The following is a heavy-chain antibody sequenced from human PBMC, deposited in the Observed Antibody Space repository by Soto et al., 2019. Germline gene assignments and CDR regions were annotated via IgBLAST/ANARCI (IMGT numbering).Heavy chain of an antibody. J-gene: IGHJ6*02. CDR3: ARINWDRGYYYYGMDV. Sequence: SETLSLTCSVSGGSISSYYWSWIRQPPGKGLEWIGYIYYSGSTNYNPSLKSRVTISVDTSKNQFSLKLSSVTAADTAVYYCARINWDRGYYYYGMDVWGQGTTVTVSS. CDR1: GGSISSYY. V-gene: IGHV4-59*01. CDR2: IYYSGST. D-gene: IGHD1-1*01.